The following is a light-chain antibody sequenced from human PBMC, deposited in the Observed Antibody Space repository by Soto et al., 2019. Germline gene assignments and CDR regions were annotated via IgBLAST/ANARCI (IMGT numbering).Light chain of an antibody. V-gene: IGKV3-20*01. Sequence: EIVLTQSPGTLCLSPGEGATLSCRASQSISSNSLAWYQHKPGQAPRLLIYGASIRATGIPDRFSGSGSGTDFTLTISNLQPEDFATYYCQQANSFPISFGQGTRLEIK. CDR3: QQANSFPIS. CDR2: GAS. CDR1: QSISSNS. J-gene: IGKJ5*01.